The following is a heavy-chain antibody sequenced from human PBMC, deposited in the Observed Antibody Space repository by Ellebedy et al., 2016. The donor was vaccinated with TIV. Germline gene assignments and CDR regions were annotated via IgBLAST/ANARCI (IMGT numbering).Heavy chain of an antibody. CDR2: MNPNSGNT. CDR1: GYTFTSYD. CDR3: ARALTRVVGATTGY. D-gene: IGHD1-26*01. J-gene: IGHJ4*02. V-gene: IGHV1-8*01. Sequence: ASVKVSXXASGYTFTSYDINWVRQATGQGLEWMGWMNPNSGNTGYAQKFQGRVTMTGNTSISTAYMELSSLRSEDTAVYYCARALTRVVGATTGYWGQGTLVTVSS.